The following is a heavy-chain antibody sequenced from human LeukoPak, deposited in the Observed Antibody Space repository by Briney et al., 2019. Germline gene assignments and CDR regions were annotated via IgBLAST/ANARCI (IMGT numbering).Heavy chain of an antibody. D-gene: IGHD3-10*01. J-gene: IGHJ4*02. Sequence: ASVKVSCKASGYTFTGYYMHWVRQAPGQGLEWMGWINPNSGGTNYAQKFQGRVTMTEDTSTDTAYMELSSLRSEDTAVYYCATGFYRRHGTLNYYGSGSYYPPPYYFDYWGQGTLVTVSS. CDR1: GYTFTGYY. V-gene: IGHV1-2*02. CDR2: INPNSGGT. CDR3: ATGFYRRHGTLNYYGSGSYYPPPYYFDY.